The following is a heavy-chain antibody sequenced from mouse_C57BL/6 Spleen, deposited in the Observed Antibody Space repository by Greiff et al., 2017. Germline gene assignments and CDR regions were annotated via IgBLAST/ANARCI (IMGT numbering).Heavy chain of an antibody. J-gene: IGHJ4*01. CDR2: ISSGSSTI. CDR1: GFTFSDYG. V-gene: IGHV5-17*01. D-gene: IGHD3-1*01. Sequence: EVKLMESGGGLVKPGGSLKLSCAASGFTFSDYGMHWVRQAPEKGLEGVAYISSGSSTIYYADTVKGRFTISRDNAKNTLFLQMTSLRSEDTAMYYCATLRGDYWGQGTSVTVSS. CDR3: ATLRGDY.